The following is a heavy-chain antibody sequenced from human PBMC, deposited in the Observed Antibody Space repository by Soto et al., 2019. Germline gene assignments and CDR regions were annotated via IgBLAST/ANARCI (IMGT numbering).Heavy chain of an antibody. V-gene: IGHV4-31*03. CDR2: NNNRADT. D-gene: IGHD6-19*01. J-gene: IGHJ5*02. CDR3: ARGGSGWKALNWFDP. CDR1: GDSLTSPNHY. Sequence: SETLSLTCTVSGDSLTSPNHYWAWIRHLPGKGLEWIGTNNNRADTYYNPSLKSRLTISLDTSQNQFSLRLNAVTAADTAIYYCARGGSGWKALNWFDPWGQGIMVTVSS.